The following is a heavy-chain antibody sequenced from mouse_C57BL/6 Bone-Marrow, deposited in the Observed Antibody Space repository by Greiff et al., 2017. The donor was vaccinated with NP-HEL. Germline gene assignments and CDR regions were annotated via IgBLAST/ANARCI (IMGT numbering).Heavy chain of an antibody. CDR3: AREGGLRRRTYAMDY. CDR1: GFTFSDYY. J-gene: IGHJ4*01. CDR2: INYDGSST. V-gene: IGHV5-16*01. D-gene: IGHD2-4*01. Sequence: EVKVMESEGGLVQPGSSMKLSCTASGFTFSDYYMAWVRQVPEKGLEWVANINYDGSSTYYLDSLKSRFIISRDNAKNILYLQMRSLKSEDTATYYCAREGGLRRRTYAMDYWGQGTSVTVSS.